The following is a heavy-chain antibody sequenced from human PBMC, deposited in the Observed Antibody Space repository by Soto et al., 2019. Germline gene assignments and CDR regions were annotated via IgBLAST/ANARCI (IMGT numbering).Heavy chain of an antibody. Sequence: PGGSLRLSCAASGFTFSDYYMSWIRQAPGRGLEWVAVISYDGSNKYYADSVKGRFTISRDNSKNTLYLQMNSLRAEDTAVYYCAKSGSYYDYFDYWGQGTLVTVSS. CDR2: ISYDGSNK. V-gene: IGHV3-30*18. J-gene: IGHJ4*02. CDR3: AKSGSYYDYFDY. CDR1: GFTFSDYY. D-gene: IGHD1-26*01.